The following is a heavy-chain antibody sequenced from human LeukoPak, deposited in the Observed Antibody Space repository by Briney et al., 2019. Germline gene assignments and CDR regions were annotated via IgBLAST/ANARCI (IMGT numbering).Heavy chain of an antibody. J-gene: IGHJ4*02. Sequence: PGGSLRLSCAASGFTFSDYYMSWIRQAPGKGLEWVSYISSSSSTIHYADSVKGRFTISTDNAKNSLYLQMNSLRAEDTAVYYCARDRYSTFDYWGQGTLVTVSS. CDR2: ISSSSSTI. V-gene: IGHV3-11*04. CDR1: GFTFSDYY. D-gene: IGHD6-13*01. CDR3: ARDRYSTFDY.